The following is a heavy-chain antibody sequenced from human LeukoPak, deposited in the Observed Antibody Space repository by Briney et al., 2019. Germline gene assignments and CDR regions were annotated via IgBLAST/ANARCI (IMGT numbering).Heavy chain of an antibody. V-gene: IGHV3-33*01. CDR3: ARARLASGGWYFAH. CDR1: GFTFSTSA. J-gene: IGHJ4*02. Sequence: GGSLRLSCVASGFTFSTSAMHWVCQTPGKGLEWVSVIWADEKYKDSVDSVKGRFTISRDTSGNTLYLQMSSLRAEDTAVYYCARARLASGGWYFAHWGQGTLVTVSS. CDR2: IWADEKYK. D-gene: IGHD1-26*01.